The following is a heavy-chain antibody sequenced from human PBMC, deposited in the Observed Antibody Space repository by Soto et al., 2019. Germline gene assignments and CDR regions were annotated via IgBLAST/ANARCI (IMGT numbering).Heavy chain of an antibody. CDR1: GFTFSSYA. V-gene: IGHV3-23*01. D-gene: IGHD6-13*01. Sequence: EVQLLESGGGLVQPGGSLRLSCAASGFTFSSYAMSWVRQDPGKGLEWVSAISGSGGSTYYADSVKGRFTISRDNSKNTLYLQMNSLRAEDTAVYYGAKDQAHSTDLDYWGQGTLVTVSS. CDR3: AKDQAHSTDLDY. CDR2: ISGSGGST. J-gene: IGHJ4*02.